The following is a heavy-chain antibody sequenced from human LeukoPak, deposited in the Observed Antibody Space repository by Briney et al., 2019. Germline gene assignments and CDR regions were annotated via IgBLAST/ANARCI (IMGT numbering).Heavy chain of an antibody. J-gene: IGHJ4*02. Sequence: ASVKVSCKVSGYTLTELSMYWVRQAPGKGLEWMGGFDPEDGETIYAQKFQGRVTMTEDTSTDTAYMELSSLRSEDTAVYYCATLPREWLAYYFDYWGQGTLVTVSS. CDR1: GYTLTELS. CDR3: ATLPREWLAYYFDY. D-gene: IGHD6-19*01. V-gene: IGHV1-24*01. CDR2: FDPEDGET.